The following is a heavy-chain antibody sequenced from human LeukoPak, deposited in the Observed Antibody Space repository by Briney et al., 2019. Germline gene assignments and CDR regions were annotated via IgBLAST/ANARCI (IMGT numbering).Heavy chain of an antibody. Sequence: PGGSLRLSCAASGFTFSSYAMHWVRQAPGKGLEYVSAISSNGGSTYYANSVKGRFTISRDNSKNTLYLQMGSLRAEDMAVYYVVPHNSEWFDPWGQGTLVTVSS. CDR2: ISSNGGST. CDR1: GFTFSSYA. J-gene: IGHJ5*02. CDR3: VPHNSEWFDP. V-gene: IGHV3-64*01. D-gene: IGHD2-15*01.